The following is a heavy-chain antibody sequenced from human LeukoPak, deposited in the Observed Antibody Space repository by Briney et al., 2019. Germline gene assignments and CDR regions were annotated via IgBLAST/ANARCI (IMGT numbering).Heavy chain of an antibody. V-gene: IGHV1-69*13. CDR3: ARWTHGSGPGFFVH. Sequence: SVKVSCKASGGAFSDYAMNWVRQAPGQGLEWMGGILPVLGTPRYAQKVQGRVTMNADESTTTAYMEQSSLRFEDTAMYYCARWTHGSGPGFFVHWGQGTLVTVSS. D-gene: IGHD3-10*01. CDR1: GGAFSDYA. J-gene: IGHJ1*01. CDR2: ILPVLGTP.